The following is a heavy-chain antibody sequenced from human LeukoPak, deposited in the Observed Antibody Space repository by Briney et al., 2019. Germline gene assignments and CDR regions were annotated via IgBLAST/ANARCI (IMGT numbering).Heavy chain of an antibody. J-gene: IGHJ4*02. Sequence: VSVKVSCKASGYTFTGYYMHWVRQAPGQGLEWMGWINPNSGGTNYAQKFQGRVTMTRDTSISTAYMELSRLRSDDTAVYYCARVNDYGDYVDYWGQGTLVTVSS. D-gene: IGHD4-17*01. CDR1: GYTFTGYY. CDR2: INPNSGGT. V-gene: IGHV1-2*02. CDR3: ARVNDYGDYVDY.